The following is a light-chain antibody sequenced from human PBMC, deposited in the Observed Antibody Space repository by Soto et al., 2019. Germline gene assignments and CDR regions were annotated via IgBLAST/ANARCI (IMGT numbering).Light chain of an antibody. CDR1: QSVSSK. CDR2: DAS. Sequence: DILMTQAPAALSVSQKERATLSCRASQSVSSKLAWYQQKPGQAPRLLIYDASNRATGIPARFSGFGSGTDFTLTISSLEPEDSAVYYCQQRRNWPPVTFGGGTKV. J-gene: IGKJ4*01. V-gene: IGKV3-11*01. CDR3: QQRRNWPPVT.